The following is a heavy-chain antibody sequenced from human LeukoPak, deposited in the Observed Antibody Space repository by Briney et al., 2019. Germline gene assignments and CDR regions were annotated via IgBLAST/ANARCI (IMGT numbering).Heavy chain of an antibody. D-gene: IGHD1-26*01. CDR1: GFTFHGYA. J-gene: IGHJ5*01. CDR3: AKDEGTSRELDS. Sequence: GGSLRLSCAASGFTFHGYAMHWVRQAPGKGLEWVSVMHGDTGRTYYADSVKGRFTISRDNSKNSLYLQMNSLRTEDTALYYCAKDEGTSRELDSWGQGTQVTVSS. V-gene: IGHV3-43*02. CDR2: MHGDTGRT.